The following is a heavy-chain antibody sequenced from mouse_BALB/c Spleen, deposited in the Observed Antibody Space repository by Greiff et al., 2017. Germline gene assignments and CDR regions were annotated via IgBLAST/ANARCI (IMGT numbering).Heavy chain of an antibody. CDR1: GYSFTGYF. CDR3: ARNYGSSYYYAMDY. CDR2: INPYNGDT. Sequence: EVKLQESGPELVKPGASVKISCKASGYSFTGYFMNWVMQSHGKSLEWIGRINPYNGDTFYNQKFKGKATLTVDKSSSTAHMELRSLASEDSAVYYCARNYGSSYYYAMDYWGQGTSVTVSS. D-gene: IGHD1-1*01. J-gene: IGHJ4*01. V-gene: IGHV1-20*02.